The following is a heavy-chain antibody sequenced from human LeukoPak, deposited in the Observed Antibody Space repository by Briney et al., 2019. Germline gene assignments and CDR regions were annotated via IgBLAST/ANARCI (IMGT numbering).Heavy chain of an antibody. CDR3: AKDVCTSPRCLLYFDS. V-gene: IGHV3-23*01. D-gene: IGHD2-8*01. CDR2: ISGFNT. CDR1: GFAFINYA. J-gene: IGHJ4*02. Sequence: TGGSLTLSCTTSGFAFINYAMNWVRQAPGKGLEWVSGISGFNTYYADSVRGRFTISRDNSKNVMYLQMNGLRAEDTAIYYCAKDVCTSPRCLLYFDSWGQGTPVTVSS.